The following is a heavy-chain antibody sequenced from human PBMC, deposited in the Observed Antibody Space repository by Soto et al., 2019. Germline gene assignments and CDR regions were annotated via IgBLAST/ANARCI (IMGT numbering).Heavy chain of an antibody. J-gene: IGHJ4*02. CDR2: IKQDGSEK. V-gene: IGHV3-7*03. D-gene: IGHD3-9*01. CDR3: ARGDYFDRRFDY. CDR1: GGTFSDDW. Sequence: VQLVQSGAEVKKPGSSVKVSCKASGGTFSDDWMSWVRQTPGKGLEWVATIKQDGSEKYYVDSVKGRFIVSRDNAKNSLYLQMNSLRAEDTAVYYCARGDYFDRRFDYWGQGTLVTVSS.